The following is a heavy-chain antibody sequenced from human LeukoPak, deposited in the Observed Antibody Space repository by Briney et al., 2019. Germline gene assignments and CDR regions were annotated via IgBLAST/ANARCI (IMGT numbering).Heavy chain of an antibody. J-gene: IGHJ5*02. D-gene: IGHD6-13*01. V-gene: IGHV1-2*02. CDR1: GYTFTTYY. CDR3: ARDARMYSSSWYRSVHSLFDP. Sequence: AASVKVSCKASGYTFTTYYMHWVRQAPGQGLEWMGWINPNSGGTNYAQKFQGRVTMTRDTSISTAYMELSRLRSDDTAVYYCARDARMYSSSWYRSVHSLFDPWGQGTLVTVSS. CDR2: INPNSGGT.